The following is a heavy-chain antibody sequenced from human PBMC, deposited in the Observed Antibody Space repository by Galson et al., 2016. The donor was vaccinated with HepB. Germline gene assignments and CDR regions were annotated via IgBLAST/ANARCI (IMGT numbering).Heavy chain of an antibody. CDR1: GGSISGSPNF. J-gene: IGHJ5*02. Sequence: SETLSLTCTVSGGSISGSPNFWGWIRQPPGKRLEWIGSVFYSGSPNYNPSLKTRVTMSVDTSKNQFSLRLSSVTAADTAVYYCATSDYSGCSSFPYNWFDPWGQGTLVTVSS. CDR3: ATSDYSGCSSFPYNWFDP. D-gene: IGHD6-6*01. CDR2: VFYSGSP. V-gene: IGHV4-39*01.